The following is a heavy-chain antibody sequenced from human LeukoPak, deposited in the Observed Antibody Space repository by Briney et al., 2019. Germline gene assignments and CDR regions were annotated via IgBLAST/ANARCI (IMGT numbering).Heavy chain of an antibody. D-gene: IGHD4-17*01. Sequence: ASVKVSCKASGYTFTGYYIHWVRQAPGQGLEWMGWINPNSGGTNYAQKFQGRVTMTRDTSISTAYMELSRLTSDDTAVYYCARDNGDYWFDYWGQGTLVTVSS. CDR1: GYTFTGYY. J-gene: IGHJ4*02. V-gene: IGHV1-2*02. CDR3: ARDNGDYWFDY. CDR2: INPNSGGT.